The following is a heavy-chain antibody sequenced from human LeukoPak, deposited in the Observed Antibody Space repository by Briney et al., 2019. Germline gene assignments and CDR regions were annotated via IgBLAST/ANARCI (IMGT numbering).Heavy chain of an antibody. V-gene: IGHV3-33*08. D-gene: IGHD4-11*01. J-gene: IGHJ4*02. CDR3: ARAGAAVRTYFDY. CDR1: GFTFSSYG. CDR2: IWFDEIEK. Sequence: PGGSLRLSCAASGFTFSSYGMHWVRQAPGKGLEWVAVIWFDEIEKYYADSVKGRFTTSRDNSKNMLYLQMDSLRAEDTAVYYCARAGAAVRTYFDYWGQGTLVTVSS.